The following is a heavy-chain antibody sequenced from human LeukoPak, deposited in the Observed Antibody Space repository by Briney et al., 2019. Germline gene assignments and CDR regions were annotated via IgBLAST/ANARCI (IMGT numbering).Heavy chain of an antibody. D-gene: IGHD3-22*01. Sequence: GGSLRLSCAASGFPFNAYWMTWIRQAPGKGLEWVSYISDTGSVIYYADSVKGRFTISRDNAQKSVYLQMNSLRAEDTAVYFCVGDSNGYFYGHDYWGQGTLVAVSS. CDR2: ISDTGSVI. CDR3: VGDSNGYFYGHDY. V-gene: IGHV3-11*01. J-gene: IGHJ4*02. CDR1: GFPFNAYW.